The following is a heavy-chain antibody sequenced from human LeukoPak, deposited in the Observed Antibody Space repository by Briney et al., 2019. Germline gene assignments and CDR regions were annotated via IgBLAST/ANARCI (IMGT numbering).Heavy chain of an antibody. J-gene: IGHJ4*02. D-gene: IGHD3-3*02. CDR1: GGSISSYY. CDR3: VRHLHDPTFDF. CDR2: INHSGST. V-gene: IGHV4-34*01. Sequence: SETLSLTCTVSGGSISSYYWSWIRQPPGKGLEWIGEINHSGSTNYNPSLKSRVTIPVDTSKNQFSLKLSSVTAADTAVYYCVRHLHDPTFDFWGQGILVTVSS.